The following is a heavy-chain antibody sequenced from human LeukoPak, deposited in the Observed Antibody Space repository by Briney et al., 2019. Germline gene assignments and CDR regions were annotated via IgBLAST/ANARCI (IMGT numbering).Heavy chain of an antibody. CDR2: MYYSGST. J-gene: IGHJ4*02. Sequence: PSETLSLTCTVSGGSISRYYWIWIRQPPGKGLEWIGYMYYSGSTNYNPSLKSRVTISVDTSKNQLSLKLSSVTAADTAIYYCARAVGGGWYRFDYWGQGTLVTVSS. V-gene: IGHV4-59*08. CDR3: ARAVGGGWYRFDY. D-gene: IGHD6-19*01. CDR1: GGSISRYY.